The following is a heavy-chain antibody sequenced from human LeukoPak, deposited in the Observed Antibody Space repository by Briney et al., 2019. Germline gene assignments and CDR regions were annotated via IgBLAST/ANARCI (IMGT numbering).Heavy chain of an antibody. CDR1: GFTFSSYW. J-gene: IGHJ3*02. V-gene: IGHV3-7*03. CDR2: IKQDGSQK. D-gene: IGHD2-2*01. Sequence: GGSLRLSCAASGFTFSSYWMSWVRQAPGKGLDWVANIKQDGSQKYYVDSVKGRFTISRDNAKNSLYLQMNSLRVEDTAVYYCARDFCSSEACPFRDDAFDIWGQGTKVTVSS. CDR3: ARDFCSSEACPFRDDAFDI.